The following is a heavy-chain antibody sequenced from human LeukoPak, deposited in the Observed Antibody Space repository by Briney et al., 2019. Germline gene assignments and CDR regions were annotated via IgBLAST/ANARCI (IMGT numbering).Heavy chain of an antibody. CDR1: GGSISSYY. CDR2: IYTSGST. Sequence: SETLSLTCTVSGGSISSYYWSWIWQPAGKGLEWIGRIYTSGSTNYNPSLKSRVTMSVDTSKNQFSLKLSSVTAADTAVYYCARGVPAAMGGYSSGWYVGNWFDPWGQGTLVTVSS. V-gene: IGHV4-4*07. D-gene: IGHD6-19*01. J-gene: IGHJ5*02. CDR3: ARGVPAAMGGYSSGWYVGNWFDP.